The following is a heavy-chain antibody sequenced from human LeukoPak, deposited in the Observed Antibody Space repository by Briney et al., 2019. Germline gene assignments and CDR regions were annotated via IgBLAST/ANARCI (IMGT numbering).Heavy chain of an antibody. V-gene: IGHV3-48*03. CDR1: GFTFSSHE. CDR3: GRDRVGGRGYSLDY. J-gene: IGHJ4*02. Sequence: PGGSLRLSCAASGFTFSSHEMNWVRQAPGKGLEWVTYISSSGSTIYYADYVKGRFTVSRDNAKNSLYLQMNNLRAEDTALYYCGRDRVGGRGYSLDYLGQGTLVTVSS. D-gene: IGHD5-18*01. CDR2: ISSSGSTI.